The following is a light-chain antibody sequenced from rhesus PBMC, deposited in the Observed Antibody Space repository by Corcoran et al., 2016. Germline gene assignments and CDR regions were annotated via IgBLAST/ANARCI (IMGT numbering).Light chain of an antibody. V-gene: IGKV1-21*01. CDR3: QHNYGTPFT. J-gene: IGKJ3*01. CDR1: QGISSW. Sequence: DIQMTQSPSSLSASVGDKVTITCRASQGISSWLAWYQQKPGKAPKLMIYKASTLQSGVPSRFSGSGDGKDETFTSSSLQSEDVATDYCQHNYGTPFTFGPGTKLDIK. CDR2: KAS.